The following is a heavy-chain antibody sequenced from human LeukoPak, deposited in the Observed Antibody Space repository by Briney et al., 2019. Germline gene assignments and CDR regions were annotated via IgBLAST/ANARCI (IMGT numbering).Heavy chain of an antibody. CDR2: IGTAGDT. J-gene: IGHJ4*02. Sequence: QSGGSLRLSCAASGFTFSNYDMAWVRQAAGKGLEWVSGIGTAGDTYYPASVKGRFTISRENAKNSLYLQMNSLSAGDTAVYYCASSPAYSSSWYAIDNWGQGTLVTVSS. D-gene: IGHD6-13*01. V-gene: IGHV3-13*01. CDR3: ASSPAYSSSWYAIDN. CDR1: GFTFSNYD.